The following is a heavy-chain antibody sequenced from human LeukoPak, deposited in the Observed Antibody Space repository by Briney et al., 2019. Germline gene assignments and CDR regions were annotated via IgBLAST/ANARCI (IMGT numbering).Heavy chain of an antibody. V-gene: IGHV1-3*01. D-gene: IGHD3-9*01. CDR2: INAGNGNT. CDR1: GYTFTSYA. CDR3: ARDVGFDWLTYNWFDP. Sequence: ASVKVSCKASGYTFTSYAMHWVRQAPGQRLEWMGWINAGNGNTKYSQKFQGRVTITRDTSASTAYMELSSLRSEDTAVYYCARDVGFDWLTYNWFDPWGQGTLVTVSS. J-gene: IGHJ5*02.